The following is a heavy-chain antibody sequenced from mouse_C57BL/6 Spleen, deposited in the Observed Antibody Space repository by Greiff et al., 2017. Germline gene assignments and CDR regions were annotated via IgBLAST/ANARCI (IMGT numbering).Heavy chain of an antibody. Sequence: VKLQESGAELVKPGASVKLSCKASGYAFSSYWMNWVKQRPGRGLEWIGQIYPGDGGTNYNGKFKGKATLTADKSSSTAYMQLSSLTSEDSAVYFCARRGATVVDFDYWGQGTTPTVSS. CDR1: GYAFSSYW. J-gene: IGHJ2*01. D-gene: IGHD1-1*01. CDR2: IYPGDGGT. CDR3: ARRGATVVDFDY. V-gene: IGHV1-80*01.